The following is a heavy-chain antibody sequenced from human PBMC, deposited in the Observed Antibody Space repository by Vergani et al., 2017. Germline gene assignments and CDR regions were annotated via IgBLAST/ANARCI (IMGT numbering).Heavy chain of an antibody. J-gene: IGHJ4*02. Sequence: QLQLQESGPGLVKPSETLSLTCTVSGGSISSSSYYWGWIRQPPGKGLEWIGSIYYSGVTYYNPSLKSRVTISVDTSKNQLSLKLSSVTAADTAVYYCARRGSSGWYKDWDYWGQGTLVTVSS. D-gene: IGHD6-19*01. CDR3: ARRGSSGWYKDWDY. V-gene: IGHV4-39*01. CDR1: GGSISSSSYY. CDR2: IYYSGVT.